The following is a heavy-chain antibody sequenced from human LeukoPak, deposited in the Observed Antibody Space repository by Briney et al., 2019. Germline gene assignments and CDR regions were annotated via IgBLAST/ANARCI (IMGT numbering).Heavy chain of an antibody. CDR2: INHSGST. J-gene: IGHJ4*02. CDR3: ARESIYSDY. CDR1: GGSFSGYY. D-gene: IGHD6-6*01. V-gene: IGHV4-34*01. Sequence: SETLSLTCAVYGGSFSGYYWSWIRQPPGKGLEWIGEINHSGSTNYNPSLKSRVTTSVDTSKNQSSLKLSSVTAADTAVYYCARESIYSDYWGQGTLVTVSS.